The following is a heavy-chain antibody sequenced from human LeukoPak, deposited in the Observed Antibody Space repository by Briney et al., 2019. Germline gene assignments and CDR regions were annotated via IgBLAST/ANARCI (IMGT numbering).Heavy chain of an antibody. CDR2: IYPGDSDT. CDR1: GYSFTSYW. D-gene: IGHD3-22*01. J-gene: IGHJ4*02. Sequence: GESLKISCKGSGYSFTSYWIVWVRQMPGKGLEWMGIIYPGDSDTRYSPSFQGQVTISADKSISTAYLQWSSLKASDTAMYYCARPSSYDSSGYRSYYFDYWGQGTLVTVSS. CDR3: ARPSSYDSSGYRSYYFDY. V-gene: IGHV5-51*01.